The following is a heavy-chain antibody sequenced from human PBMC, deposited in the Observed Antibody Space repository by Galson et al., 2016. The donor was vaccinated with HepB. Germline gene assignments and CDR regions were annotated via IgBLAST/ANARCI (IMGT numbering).Heavy chain of an antibody. D-gene: IGHD4-17*01. CDR1: GYTFTNYG. CDR2: ISVYDGNT. CDR3: ARLLTTVTAGRDYFEY. V-gene: IGHV1-18*04. Sequence: SVKVSCKASGYTFTNYGITWVRQAPGQGLEWMGWISVYDGNTNYAQKLQGKVTMTTDTSTSTAYMEVRNLRSDDTAVYYFARLLTTVTAGRDYFEYWGQGSLVTVSS. J-gene: IGHJ4*02.